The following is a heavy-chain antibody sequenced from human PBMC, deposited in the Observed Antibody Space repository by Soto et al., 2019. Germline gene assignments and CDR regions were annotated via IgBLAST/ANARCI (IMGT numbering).Heavy chain of an antibody. CDR3: ARNPSKFYDILTGYYTGDYYGMDV. Sequence: AASVKVSCKASGYTFTSYYMHWVRQAPGQGLEWMGIINPSGGSTSYAQKFQGRVTMTRDTSTSTVYMELSSLRSEDTAVYYCARNPSKFYDILTGYYTGDYYGMDVWGQGTTVTVSS. CDR1: GYTFTSYY. J-gene: IGHJ6*02. D-gene: IGHD3-9*01. CDR2: INPSGGST. V-gene: IGHV1-46*01.